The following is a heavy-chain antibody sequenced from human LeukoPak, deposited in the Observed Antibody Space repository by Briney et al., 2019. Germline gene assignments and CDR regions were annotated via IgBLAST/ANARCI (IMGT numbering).Heavy chain of an antibody. CDR1: GFTFSSYG. CDR3: AKVDY. J-gene: IGHJ4*02. V-gene: IGHV3-30*18. Sequence: GGSRNPPCAASGFTFSSYGMHGFRKAPGKGLEWVAVISYDGSNKYYADSVKGRFTISRDNSKNTLYLQMNSLRAEDTAVYYCAKVDYWGQGTLVTVSS. CDR2: ISYDGSNK.